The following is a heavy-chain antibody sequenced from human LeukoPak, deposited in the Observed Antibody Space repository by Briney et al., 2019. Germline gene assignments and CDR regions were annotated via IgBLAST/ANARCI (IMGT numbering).Heavy chain of an antibody. J-gene: IGHJ6*03. CDR1: GGSISSYY. V-gene: IGHV4-59*01. D-gene: IGHD2-2*01. Sequence: SETLSLTCTVSGGSISSYYWSWIRQPPGKGLEWIGYIYYSGSTNYNPSLKSRVTISVDTSKNQFSLKLSSVTAADTAAYYCARVRDIGYCSSTSCYPNYYMDVWGKGTTVTVSS. CDR2: IYYSGST. CDR3: ARVRDIGYCSSTSCYPNYYMDV.